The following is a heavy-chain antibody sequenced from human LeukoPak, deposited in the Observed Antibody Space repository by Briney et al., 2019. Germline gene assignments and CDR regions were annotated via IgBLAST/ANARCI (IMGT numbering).Heavy chain of an antibody. J-gene: IGHJ4*02. CDR2: ISSSSSYI. Sequence: GGSLRLSCAASGFTFSSYSMNWVRQAPGRGLEWVSSISSSSSYIYYADSVKGRFTISRDNAKNSLYLQMNSLRAEDTAVYYCARGGHSYAWFVGDYWGQGTLVTVSS. CDR3: ARGGHSYAWFVGDY. CDR1: GFTFSSYS. D-gene: IGHD5-18*01. V-gene: IGHV3-21*01.